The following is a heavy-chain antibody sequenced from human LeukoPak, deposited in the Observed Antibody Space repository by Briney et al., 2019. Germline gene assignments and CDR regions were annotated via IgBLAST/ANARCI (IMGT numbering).Heavy chain of an antibody. V-gene: IGHV1-3*02. CDR3: ARVGATGTTVDY. D-gene: IGHD1-1*01. CDR1: GYTFTSYA. Sequence: ASVKVSCKASGYTFTSYAMHWVRQAPGQRLEWMGWSNAGNGNTKYSQEFQGRVTITRDTSASTAYMELRSLRSDDTAVYYCARVGATGTTVDYWGQGTLVTVSS. CDR2: SNAGNGNT. J-gene: IGHJ4*02.